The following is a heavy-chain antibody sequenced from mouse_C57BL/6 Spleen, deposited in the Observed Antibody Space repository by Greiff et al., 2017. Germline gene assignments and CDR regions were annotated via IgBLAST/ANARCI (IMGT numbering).Heavy chain of an antibody. Sequence: EVMLVESGEGLVKPGGSLKLSCAASGFTFSSYAMSWVRQTPEKRLEWVAYISSGGDYIYYADTVKGRFTISRDNARNTLYLQMSSLKSEDTAMYYCTREGGGKGIYFDYWGQGTTLTVSS. J-gene: IGHJ2*01. CDR3: TREGGGKGIYFDY. D-gene: IGHD1-1*02. CDR2: ISSGGDYI. CDR1: GFTFSSYA. V-gene: IGHV5-9-1*02.